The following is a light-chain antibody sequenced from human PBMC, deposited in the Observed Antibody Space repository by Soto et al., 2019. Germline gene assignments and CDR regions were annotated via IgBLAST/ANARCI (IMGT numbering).Light chain of an antibody. CDR3: YSYAGTSTYV. CDR2: EVN. J-gene: IGLJ1*01. Sequence: QSALTQPASVAGSPGQSITSSCTGTSSDVGTYNLVSWYQQLPDKAPKLIIHEVNKRPSGVSTRFSGSKSGNTAYLTISGLQADDHADYHCYSYAGTSTYVFGTGTKVTVL. V-gene: IGLV2-23*02. CDR1: SSDVGTYNL.